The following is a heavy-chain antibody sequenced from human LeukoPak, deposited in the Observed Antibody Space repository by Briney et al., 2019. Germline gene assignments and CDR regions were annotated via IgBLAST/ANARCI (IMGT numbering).Heavy chain of an antibody. J-gene: IGHJ5*02. V-gene: IGHV1-2*02. CDR1: RYTFTGYY. CDR2: INPNSGGT. D-gene: IGHD2-2*01. Sequence: ASVKVSCKASRYTFTGYYMHWVRQAPGQGLEWMGWINPNSGGTNYAQKFQGRVTMTRDTSISTAYMELSRLRSDDTAVYYCARAVVVVPAATRKFDPWGQGTLVTVSS. CDR3: ARAVVVVPAATRKFDP.